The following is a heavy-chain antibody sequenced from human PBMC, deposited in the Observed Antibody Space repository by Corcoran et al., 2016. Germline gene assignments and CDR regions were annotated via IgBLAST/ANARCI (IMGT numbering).Heavy chain of an antibody. V-gene: IGHV3-13*01. CDR2: IGTAGDT. J-gene: IGHJ4*02. Sequence: EVQLVESGGGLVQPGGSLRLSCAASGFTFSSYDMHWVRQATGKGLEWVSAIGTAGDTYYPGSVKGRFTISRENAKNSLYLQMNSLRAEETAVYYCARGGSRDGYNVEVFDYWGQGTLVTVSS. CDR3: ARGGSRDGYNVEVFDY. CDR1: GFTFSSYD. D-gene: IGHD5-12*01.